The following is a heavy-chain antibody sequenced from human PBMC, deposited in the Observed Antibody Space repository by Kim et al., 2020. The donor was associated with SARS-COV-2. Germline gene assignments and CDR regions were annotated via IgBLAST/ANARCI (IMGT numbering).Heavy chain of an antibody. V-gene: IGHV3-74*01. CDR2: INSDGSST. D-gene: IGHD1-26*01. CDR1: GLTFSSHW. CDR3: ARRMYSGSYYYFDY. Sequence: WGSLRLSCAASGLTFSSHWMHWVRQAPGKGLVWVSRINSDGSSTSYADSVKGRFTISRDNAKNTLYLQMSSLRAEDTAVYYCARRMYSGSYYYFDYWGQGTLVTVSS. J-gene: IGHJ4*02.